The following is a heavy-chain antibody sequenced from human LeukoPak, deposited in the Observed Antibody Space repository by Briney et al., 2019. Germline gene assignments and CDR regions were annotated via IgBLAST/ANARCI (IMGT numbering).Heavy chain of an antibody. CDR1: GYTFTSYD. D-gene: IGHD1-7*01. Sequence: ASVKVSCKASGYTFTSYDINWVRQATGQGLEWMGWMNPNSGNTGYAQKFQGRVTMTRNTSISTAYMELSSLRSEDTAVYYCAGEGLELLYWFDPWGQGTLLTVSS. J-gene: IGHJ5*02. CDR3: AGEGLELLYWFDP. V-gene: IGHV1-8*01. CDR2: MNPNSGNT.